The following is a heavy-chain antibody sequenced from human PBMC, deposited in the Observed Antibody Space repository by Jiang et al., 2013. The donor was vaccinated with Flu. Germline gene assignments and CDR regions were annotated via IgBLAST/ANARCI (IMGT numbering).Heavy chain of an antibody. CDR2: ITPFNGNT. CDR1: GYTFTYRY. V-gene: IGHV1-45*02. D-gene: IGHD2-15*01. J-gene: IGHJ3*02. Sequence: QLVESGAEVKKTGSSVKVSCKASGYTFTYRYLHWVRQAPGQALEWMGWITPFNGNTNYAQKFQDRVTITRDRSMSTAYMELSSLRSEDTAMYYCASHSGGSRLSAFDIWGQGTMVTVSS. CDR3: ASHSGGSRLSAFDI.